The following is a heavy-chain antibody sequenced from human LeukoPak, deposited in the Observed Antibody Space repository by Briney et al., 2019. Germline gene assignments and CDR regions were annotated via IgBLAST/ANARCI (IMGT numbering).Heavy chain of an antibody. CDR1: GFTFSSYW. D-gene: IGHD3-22*01. CDR2: IKQDGSEK. J-gene: IGHJ6*02. CDR3: AREAVDSSGYYYYYYGMDV. Sequence: SGGSLRLSCAASGFTFSSYWMSWVRQAPGKGLEWVANIKQDGSEKYYVDSVKGRFTISRDNAKNSLYLQMNSLRAEDTAVYYCAREAVDSSGYYYYYYGMDVWGQGTTVTVSS. V-gene: IGHV3-7*01.